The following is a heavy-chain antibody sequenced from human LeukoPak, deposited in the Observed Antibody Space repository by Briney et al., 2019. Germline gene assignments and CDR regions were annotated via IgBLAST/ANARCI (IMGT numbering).Heavy chain of an antibody. D-gene: IGHD5-12*01. Sequence: SETLSLTCAVYGGSFSGYYWSWIRQPPGKGLEWIGEINHSGSTNYNPSLKSRVTISVDTSRNQFSLKLSSVTAADTAVYYCARAPWLRYTFDYWGQGTLVTVSS. CDR1: GGSFSGYY. CDR2: INHSGST. V-gene: IGHV4-34*01. J-gene: IGHJ4*02. CDR3: ARAPWLRYTFDY.